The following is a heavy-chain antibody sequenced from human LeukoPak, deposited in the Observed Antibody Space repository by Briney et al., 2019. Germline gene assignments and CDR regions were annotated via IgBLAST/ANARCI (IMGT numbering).Heavy chain of an antibody. D-gene: IGHD6-19*01. CDR3: ARGLGSSGWSPNYGMDV. CDR1: GYTFTGYY. CDR2: INPNSGGT. J-gene: IGHJ6*02. V-gene: IGHV1-2*06. Sequence: ASVKVSCKAYGYTFTGYYMHWVRQAPRQGREWMGRINPNSGGTNYAKKFQGRVTMTRDTSISTAYMELSRLRSDDTAVYYCARGLGSSGWSPNYGMDVWGQGTTVTVSS.